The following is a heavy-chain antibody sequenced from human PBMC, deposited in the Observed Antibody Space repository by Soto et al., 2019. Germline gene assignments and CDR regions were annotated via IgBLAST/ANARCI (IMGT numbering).Heavy chain of an antibody. Sequence: ASVKVSCKASGYTFTRYAMHWVRQAPGQRLEWMGWINAGNGNTKYSQKFQGRVTITRDTSAGTAYMELSSLRSEDTAVYYCARMGITIFGVVTPHGMDVWGQGTTVTVSS. D-gene: IGHD3-3*01. CDR2: INAGNGNT. CDR3: ARMGITIFGVVTPHGMDV. J-gene: IGHJ6*02. V-gene: IGHV1-3*01. CDR1: GYTFTRYA.